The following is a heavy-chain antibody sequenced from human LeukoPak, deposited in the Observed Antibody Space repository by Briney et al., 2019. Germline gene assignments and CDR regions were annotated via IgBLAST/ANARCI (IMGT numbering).Heavy chain of an antibody. J-gene: IGHJ4*02. V-gene: IGHV3-21*01. D-gene: IGHD3-22*01. CDR1: GFTFSSYS. CDR3: ARFPNYYDSSGPPPTPVYYFDY. Sequence: PGGSLRLSCAASGFTFSSYSMNWVRQAPGKGLEWVSSISSSSSYIYYADSVKGRFTISRDNAKNSLYLQMNSLRAEDTAVYYCARFPNYYDSSGPPPTPVYYFDYWGQGTLVTVSS. CDR2: ISSSSSYI.